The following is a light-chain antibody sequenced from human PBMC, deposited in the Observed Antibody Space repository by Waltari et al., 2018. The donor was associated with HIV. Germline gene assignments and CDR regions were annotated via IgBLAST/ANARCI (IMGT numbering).Light chain of an antibody. CDR1: TNHVGTYNY. J-gene: IGLJ2*01. V-gene: IGLV2-11*01. CDR3: CSYGGSWSFV. Sequence: QSALTQPRSVSGSPGQSVTISCAGPTNHVGTYNYVSWYHQKSGEAPRLILSDVDQPPSGVPVRFSGARSGDTASLTISGLQAEDEGDFYCCSYGGSWSFVFGGGTRVTVL. CDR2: DVD.